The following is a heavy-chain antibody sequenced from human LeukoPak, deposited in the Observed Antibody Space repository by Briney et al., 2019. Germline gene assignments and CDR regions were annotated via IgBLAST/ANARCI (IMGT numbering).Heavy chain of an antibody. CDR2: IKEDGSEK. CDR3: ARDTYYYDSSGYYYPGGSDC. D-gene: IGHD3-22*01. J-gene: IGHJ4*02. Sequence: GGSLRLSCVASGFTFSNYWMSWVRQAPGKGLECVANIKEDGSEKYYVDSVKGRFTISRDNAKNSLYLQMNSLRAEDTAVYYCARDTYYYDSSGYYYPGGSDCWGQGTLVTVSS. CDR1: GFTFSNYW. V-gene: IGHV3-7*01.